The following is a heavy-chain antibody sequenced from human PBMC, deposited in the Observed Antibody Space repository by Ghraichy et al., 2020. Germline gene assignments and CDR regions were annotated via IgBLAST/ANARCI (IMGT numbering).Heavy chain of an antibody. Sequence: GALRLSCAASGFTFSSYSINWVRQAPGKGLEWVSSISSSSSYTYYADSVKGRFTISRDNAKNSLYLQVNSLRAEDTAVYYCARGPPWDYWGQGTLVTVSS. CDR2: ISSSSSYT. J-gene: IGHJ4*02. V-gene: IGHV3-21*01. CDR1: GFTFSSYS. CDR3: ARGPPWDY.